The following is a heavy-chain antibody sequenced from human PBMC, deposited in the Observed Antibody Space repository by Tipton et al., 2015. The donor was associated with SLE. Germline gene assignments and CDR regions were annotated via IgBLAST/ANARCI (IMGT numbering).Heavy chain of an antibody. CDR3: ARIRPGHGDPFDF. CDR1: GDSLTTNY. D-gene: IGHD3-3*01. Sequence: TLSLTCTVSGDSLTTNYWYWIRQPAGKGLEGIGRLYGSGSPTHYHPSLESRVTMSVDKSQNQFSLKLTSVTAADTAVYFCARIRPGHGDPFDFWGQGTLVTVSS. V-gene: IGHV4-4*07. J-gene: IGHJ4*02. CDR2: LYGSGSPT.